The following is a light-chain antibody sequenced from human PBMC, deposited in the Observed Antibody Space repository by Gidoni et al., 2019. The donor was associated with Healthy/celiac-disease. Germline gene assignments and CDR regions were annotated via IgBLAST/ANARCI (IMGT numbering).Light chain of an antibody. CDR3: QQSYSTPRT. CDR2: AAS. V-gene: IGKV1-39*01. Sequence: DTKTTQSPSPLSASGGDRVTITCRASQSISSYLNWYQQKPGKAPKLLIYAASSLQSGVPSRFSGSGSGTDFTLTISSLQPEDFATYYCQQSYSTPRTFXQXTKVEIK. CDR1: QSISSY. J-gene: IGKJ1*01.